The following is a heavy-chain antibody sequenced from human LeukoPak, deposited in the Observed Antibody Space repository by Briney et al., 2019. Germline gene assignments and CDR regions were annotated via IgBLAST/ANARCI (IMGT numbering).Heavy chain of an antibody. CDR3: TRGRLPADAFDV. V-gene: IGHV1-18*01. D-gene: IGHD2-2*01. CDR1: GYTFTTFG. Sequence: ASVSVSCKASGYTFTTFGFTWVRQAPGQGLEWLGWISTYNSNINYAQNLQDRLTLTTDTSTSTAYMELSSLRFDDTAMYYCTRGRLPADAFDVWGQGTLVTVPS. CDR2: ISTYNSNI. J-gene: IGHJ3*01.